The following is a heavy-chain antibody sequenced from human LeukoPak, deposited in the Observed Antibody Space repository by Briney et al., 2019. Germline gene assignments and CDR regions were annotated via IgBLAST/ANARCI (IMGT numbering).Heavy chain of an antibody. V-gene: IGHV3-23*01. CDR1: GFTFSDYA. D-gene: IGHD3-10*01. J-gene: IGHJ4*02. CDR3: ARGTGKTSVRGVTNDY. CDR2: ISGSGGST. Sequence: GGSLRLSCAVSGFTFSDYAVSWVRQAPGKGLGLVSAISGSGGSTTYADSVKGRCTISRDNSKNTLYLQMNSLRAEDTAVYYCARGTGKTSVRGVTNDYWGQGTLVTVSS.